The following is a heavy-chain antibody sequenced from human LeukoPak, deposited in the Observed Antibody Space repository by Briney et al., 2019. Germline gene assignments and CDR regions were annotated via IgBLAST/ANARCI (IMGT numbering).Heavy chain of an antibody. CDR2: FDPEDGET. V-gene: IGHV1-24*01. J-gene: IGHJ3*02. CDR1: GYTLTELS. D-gene: IGHD3-22*01. CDR3: ATVSPMTGDAFDI. Sequence: ASAKVSCKVSGYTLTELSMHWVRQAPGKGLEWMGGFDPEDGETIYAQKFQGRVTMTEDTSTDTAYMELSSLRSEDTAVYYCATVSPMTGDAFDIWGQGTMVTVSS.